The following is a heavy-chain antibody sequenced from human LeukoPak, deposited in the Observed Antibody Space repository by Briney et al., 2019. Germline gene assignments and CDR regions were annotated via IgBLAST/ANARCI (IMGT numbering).Heavy chain of an antibody. CDR2: IYYSGST. CDR3: ASTPSGDYYPSFDN. CDR1: GGPISSSSYY. J-gene: IGHJ4*02. V-gene: IGHV4-39*07. D-gene: IGHD3-10*01. Sequence: SETLSLTCTVSGGPISSSSYYWGWIRPPPGKGLEWIGNIYYSGSTYYNPSLKSLVTISVDTSKNLFSLKLSSGTAAVAAVYFCASTPSGDYYPSFDNWGQGTLVTVSS.